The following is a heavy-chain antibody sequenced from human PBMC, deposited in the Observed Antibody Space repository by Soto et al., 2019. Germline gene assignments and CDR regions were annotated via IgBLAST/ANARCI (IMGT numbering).Heavy chain of an antibody. D-gene: IGHD3-9*01. J-gene: IGHJ5*02. CDR3: ARGSYYDILSASSARSSNADP. Sequence: GASVKVSCKASGYNISSFDFIWVRQATGQGLEWMRWMDPKSGHTAFAQKFQGRVTMARNTSINTAYLELSRLTSDDTTVYFCARGSYYDILSASSARSSNADPWGQGTQVTVS. CDR2: MDPKSGHT. CDR1: GYNISSFD. V-gene: IGHV1-8*01.